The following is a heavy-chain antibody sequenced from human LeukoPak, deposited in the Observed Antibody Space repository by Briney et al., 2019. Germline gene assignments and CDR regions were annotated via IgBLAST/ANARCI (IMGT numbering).Heavy chain of an antibody. CDR1: GFTFSDYY. CDR3: GKTTVGYSSGQKPAWPVDY. D-gene: IGHD5-18*01. CDR2: IFGSGGSP. Sequence: GGSLRLSCAASGFTFSDYYMSWVRQAPGKGLEWVAGIFGSGGSPHYADSVKGRFTISRDNSRNTVYLQINSLRADDTAVYYCGKTTVGYSSGQKPAWPVDYWGQGTLVTVSS. J-gene: IGHJ4*02. V-gene: IGHV3-23*01.